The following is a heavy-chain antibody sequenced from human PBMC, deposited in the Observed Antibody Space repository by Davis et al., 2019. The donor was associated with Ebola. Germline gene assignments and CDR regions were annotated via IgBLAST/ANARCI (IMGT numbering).Heavy chain of an antibody. D-gene: IGHD5-12*01. CDR3: ARDLRGYSGYDYPPGSYYYYGMDV. J-gene: IGHJ6*02. CDR2: INPNSGGT. Sequence: AASVKVSCKASGYTFTGYYMHWVRQAPGQGLEWMGWINPNSGGTNYAQKFQGWVTMTRDTSISTAYMELSRLRSDDTAVYYCARDLRGYSGYDYPPGSYYYYGMDVWGQGTTVTVSS. CDR1: GYTFTGYY. V-gene: IGHV1-2*04.